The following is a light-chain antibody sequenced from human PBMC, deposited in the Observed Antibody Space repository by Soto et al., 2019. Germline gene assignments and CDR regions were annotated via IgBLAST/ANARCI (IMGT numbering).Light chain of an antibody. CDR1: QTISSW. CDR2: KAS. J-gene: IGKJ1*01. V-gene: IGKV1-5*03. CDR3: QHYNSYSEA. Sequence: DIQMTQSPSTLSGSVGDRVTITCRASQTISSWLAWYQQKPGKAPKLLIYKASTLKSGVPSRFSGSGSWTEFTLNISRLQPDDFATYYCQHYNSYSEAFGQGTKVELK.